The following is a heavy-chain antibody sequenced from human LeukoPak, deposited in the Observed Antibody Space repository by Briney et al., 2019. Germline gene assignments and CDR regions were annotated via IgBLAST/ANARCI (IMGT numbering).Heavy chain of an antibody. CDR2: FDPEDGET. CDR3: ATDRGCSGGSCSFYY. D-gene: IGHD2-15*01. CDR1: GYTLTEFS. J-gene: IGHJ4*02. Sequence: ASVKVSCKVSGYTLTEFSIHWVRQAPGKGLEWMGGFDPEDGETIYAQKFQGRVTMTEDMSTDIAYMELSSLRSEDTAVYYCATDRGCSGGSCSFYYWGQGTLVTVSS. V-gene: IGHV1-24*01.